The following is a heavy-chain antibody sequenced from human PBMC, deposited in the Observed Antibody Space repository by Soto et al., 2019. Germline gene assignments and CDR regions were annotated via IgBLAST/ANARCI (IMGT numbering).Heavy chain of an antibody. J-gene: IGHJ6*02. Sequence: SVNVSCKASGGTFSSYAISWVRQAPGQGLEWMGGIIPIFGTANYAQKFQGRVTITADESTSTAYMELSSLRSEDTAVYYCARAGGGNYGYHYYHGMDVWGQGTTDTVSS. CDR1: GGTFSSYA. CDR3: ARAGGGNYGYHYYHGMDV. CDR2: IIPIFGTA. V-gene: IGHV1-69*13. D-gene: IGHD3-10*01.